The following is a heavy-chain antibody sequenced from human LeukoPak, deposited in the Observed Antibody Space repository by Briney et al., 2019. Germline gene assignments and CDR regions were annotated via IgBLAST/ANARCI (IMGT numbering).Heavy chain of an antibody. CDR1: DDSISDYY. J-gene: IGHJ4*02. CDR2: FHNSGTS. Sequence: LETLSLTCTVSDDSISDYYRGWIRQPPGKGLEWIGYFHNSGTSTYNPSLKSRVTISADTSKNQFSLKLNSLTTADTAVYYCTRGAGWLIDYWGQGILVTVSS. V-gene: IGHV4-59*01. D-gene: IGHD3-16*01. CDR3: TRGAGWLIDY.